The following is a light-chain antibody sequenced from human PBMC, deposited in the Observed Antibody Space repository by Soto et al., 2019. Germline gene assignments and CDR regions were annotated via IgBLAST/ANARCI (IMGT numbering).Light chain of an antibody. J-gene: IGLJ1*01. CDR2: EGI. V-gene: IGLV2-23*01. CDR1: SSDIGTYNL. Sequence: QSLLPQPASVSGSPGQSITISCTGTSSDIGTYNLVSWYQHYPGKAPKLMIYEGIKRPSGVSNRFSGSKSGNTAFLTISGLQAEDEADYYCCSYAGSGTDNYVFGSGTKVTVL. CDR3: CSYAGSGTDNYV.